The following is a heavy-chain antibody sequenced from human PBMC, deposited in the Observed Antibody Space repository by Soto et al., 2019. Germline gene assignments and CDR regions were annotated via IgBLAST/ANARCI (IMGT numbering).Heavy chain of an antibody. V-gene: IGHV4-31*03. Sequence: QVQLQESGPGLVKPSQTLSLTCTVSGGSISSCGYYWSWIRQHPGKGLEGIWYIYYSGSTYYHPSLKSRATIAVDPSKNQFSLKLSSVTAADTAVYYCARGRGDYVFWDTLNWFDPWGQGTLVTVSS. D-gene: IGHD3-10*01. CDR3: ARGRGDYVFWDTLNWFDP. J-gene: IGHJ5*02. CDR2: IYYSGST. CDR1: GGSISSCGYY.